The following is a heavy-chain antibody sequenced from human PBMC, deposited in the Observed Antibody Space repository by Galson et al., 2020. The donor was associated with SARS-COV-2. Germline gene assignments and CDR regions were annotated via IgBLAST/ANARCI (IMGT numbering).Heavy chain of an antibody. CDR1: GGTFSSYA. CDR2: IIPIFGTA. D-gene: IGHD2-15*01. CDR3: ARGGGRISSPGLYYYYYMDV. V-gene: IGHV1-69*13. J-gene: IGHJ6*03. Sequence: SVKVSCKASGGTFSSYAISWVRQAPGQGLEWMGGIIPIFGTANYAQKFQGRVTITADESTSTAYMELSSLRSEDTAVYYCARGGGRISSPGLYYYYYMDVWGKGTTVTVSS.